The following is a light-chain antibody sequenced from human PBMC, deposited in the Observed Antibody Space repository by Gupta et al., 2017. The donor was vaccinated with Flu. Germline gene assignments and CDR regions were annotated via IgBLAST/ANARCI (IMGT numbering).Light chain of an antibody. V-gene: IGLV2-14*01. CDR1: SSDVGGYNY. J-gene: IGLJ3*02. CDR2: EVS. CDR3: SSYTSSSTPWV. Sequence: CTXTSSDVGGYNYVSWYQQHPGKAPKLMIYEVSNRPSGVSNRFSGSKSGNTASLTISGLQAEDEADYYCSSYTSSSTPWVFGGGTKLTVL.